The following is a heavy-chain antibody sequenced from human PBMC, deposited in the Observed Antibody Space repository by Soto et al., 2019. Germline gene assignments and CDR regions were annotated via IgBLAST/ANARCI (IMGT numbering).Heavy chain of an antibody. Sequence: GGSLRLSCAASGLTFSNYEMNWVRQAPGKGLEWVSYIGRGGTTTYYADSLKGRFTISRDNAKNSLYLQMNSLRAEDTAVYYCATRSGGGGAFDFWGQGTMVTVSS. J-gene: IGHJ3*01. V-gene: IGHV3-48*03. CDR2: IGRGGTTT. D-gene: IGHD3-10*01. CDR1: GLTFSNYE. CDR3: ATRSGGGGAFDF.